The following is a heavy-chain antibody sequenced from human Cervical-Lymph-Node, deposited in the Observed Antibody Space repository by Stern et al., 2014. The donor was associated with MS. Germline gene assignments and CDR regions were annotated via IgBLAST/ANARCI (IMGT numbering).Heavy chain of an antibody. CDR1: GGSISSRY. V-gene: IGHV4-59*08. CDR3: ARLSTAVDF. CDR2: ISHSGDT. Sequence: QVQLVESGPGLVKPSETLSLTCAVSGGSISSRYWGWIRQPPGKGLEWIGLISHSGDTKYNPSLKSRVTISLDTSKNQFSLKVTSVTAADTAVYYCARLSTAVDFWGQGTLVNVSS. J-gene: IGHJ4*02.